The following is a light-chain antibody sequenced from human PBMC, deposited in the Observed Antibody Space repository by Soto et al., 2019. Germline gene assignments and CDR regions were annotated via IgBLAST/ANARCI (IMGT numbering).Light chain of an antibody. V-gene: IGKV1-33*01. CDR2: DAA. J-gene: IGKJ5*01. CDR3: QQYDRLPIN. Sequence: DIQMTQSPSSLSASVGDRVTITCQASQDIGNFLTWYQQKPGRAPVLLIYDAANLATGVPPRFSGSGSGRDFTLTISSLQPEDIAAYYCQQYDRLPINFGQGTRLEIK. CDR1: QDIGNF.